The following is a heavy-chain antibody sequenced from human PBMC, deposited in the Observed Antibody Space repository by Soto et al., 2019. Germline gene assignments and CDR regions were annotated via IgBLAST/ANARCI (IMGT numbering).Heavy chain of an antibody. CDR1: GGAFNNYA. CDR2: IIPLHNTS. Sequence: QVQLLQSGAEVKKPGSSVKVSCKVSGGAFNNYALNWVRHGPGQGLEWLGGIIPLHNTSNYSLKFLGRVTVTADISSTTVYMELNSLTSDDTATYYCACWSNWNPLYYDGLDVWGQGTTVTVSS. V-gene: IGHV1-69*06. CDR3: ACWSNWNPLYYDGLDV. J-gene: IGHJ6*02. D-gene: IGHD1-20*01.